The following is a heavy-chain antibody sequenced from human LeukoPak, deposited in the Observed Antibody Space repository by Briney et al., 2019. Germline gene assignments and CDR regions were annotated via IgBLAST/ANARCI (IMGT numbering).Heavy chain of an antibody. CDR3: ARDRNLLWFGEQPSFDY. CDR1: GFTFSSYS. Sequence: GGSLRLSCAASGFTFSSYSMNWVRQAPGKGLEWVSSISSSSSYIYYADSVKGRSTISRDNAKNSLYLQMNSLRAEDTAVYYCARDRNLLWFGEQPSFDYWGRGTLVTVSS. J-gene: IGHJ4*02. V-gene: IGHV3-21*01. D-gene: IGHD3-10*01. CDR2: ISSSSSYI.